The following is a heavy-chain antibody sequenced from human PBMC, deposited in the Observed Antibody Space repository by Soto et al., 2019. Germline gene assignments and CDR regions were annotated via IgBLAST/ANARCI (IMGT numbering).Heavy chain of an antibody. Sequence: SETLSLTCTVSGGSISNYYWSWIRQPPGKGLEWIGYIYYSGSTNYNPSLKSRVTISVDTSKNQFSLKLNSVTAADTAVYYCARGRHILTGYYTSSGGYYYGMDVWGQGTTVTVSS. D-gene: IGHD3-9*01. J-gene: IGHJ6*02. CDR3: ARGRHILTGYYTSSGGYYYGMDV. V-gene: IGHV4-59*08. CDR2: IYYSGST. CDR1: GGSISNYY.